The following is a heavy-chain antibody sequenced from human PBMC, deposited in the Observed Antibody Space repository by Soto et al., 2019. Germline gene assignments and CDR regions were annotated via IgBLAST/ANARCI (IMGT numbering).Heavy chain of an antibody. CDR2: IYYSGST. J-gene: IGHJ6*02. CDR1: GGSISSGGYY. D-gene: IGHD5-18*01. Sequence: QVQLQESGPGLVKPSQTLSLTCTVSGGSISSGGYYWSWIRQHPGKGLEWIGYIYYSGSTYYNPCLKGRVTIAVDASKNQFSLKLSSVSAADTAVYYCARVSDTAMVTGRYYYCGMDVWGQGTTVTVSS. CDR3: ARVSDTAMVTGRYYYCGMDV. V-gene: IGHV4-31*03.